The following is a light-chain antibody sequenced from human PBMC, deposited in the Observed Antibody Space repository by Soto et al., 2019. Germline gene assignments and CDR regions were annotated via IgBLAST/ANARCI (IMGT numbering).Light chain of an antibody. J-gene: IGKJ1*01. Sequence: EVVLTQSPGTLSLSPGESATLSCRASQSVISNFLAWYQQKPAQAPRLLIYDTSNRATGSPDRFSGSGSGTDFTRTISRLEPEDFAVYYCQQKGDLPPTFGQGTKVEIK. CDR3: QQKGDLPPT. CDR1: QSVISNF. CDR2: DTS. V-gene: IGKV3-20*01.